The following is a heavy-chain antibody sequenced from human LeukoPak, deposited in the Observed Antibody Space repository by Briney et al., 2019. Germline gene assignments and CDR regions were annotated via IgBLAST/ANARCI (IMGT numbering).Heavy chain of an antibody. CDR3: ARGHGGYFDWLSPPLDY. Sequence: GESLKISCKGSGYSFTSYWIGWVRQMPEKGLEWMGIIYPGDSDTRYSPSFQGQVTISADKSISTAYLQWSSLKASDTAMYYCARGHGGYFDWLSPPLDYWGQGTLVTVSS. CDR2: IYPGDSDT. D-gene: IGHD3-9*01. V-gene: IGHV5-51*01. CDR1: GYSFTSYW. J-gene: IGHJ4*02.